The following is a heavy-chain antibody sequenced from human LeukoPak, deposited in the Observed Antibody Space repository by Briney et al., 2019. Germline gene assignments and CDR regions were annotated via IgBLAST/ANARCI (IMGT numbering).Heavy chain of an antibody. CDR2: IYPGDSDT. D-gene: IGHD6-13*01. J-gene: IGHJ4*02. V-gene: IGHV5-51*01. Sequence: GESLKISCEGSGYSFPTYWIGWVRQMPGEGLEWMGIIYPGDSDTTYSPSFQGQVTISADKSISTAYLQWSSLKASDTAIYYCARVGGAEYSSSQPFDYWGQGTLVTVSS. CDR1: GYSFPTYW. CDR3: ARVGGAEYSSSQPFDY.